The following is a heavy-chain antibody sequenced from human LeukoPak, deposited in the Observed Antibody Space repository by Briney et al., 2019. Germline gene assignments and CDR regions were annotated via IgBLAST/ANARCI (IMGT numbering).Heavy chain of an antibody. CDR3: ARGTYYYDSSGLSEFDP. CDR2: INPNSGGT. D-gene: IGHD3-22*01. CDR1: GYTFTGYY. V-gene: IGHV1-2*04. J-gene: IGHJ5*02. Sequence: VASVKVSCKASGYTFTGYYMHWVRQAPGQGLEWMGWINPNSGGTNYAQKFQGWVTMTRDTSISTAYMEPSRLRSDDTAVYYCARGTYYYDSSGLSEFDPWGQGTLVTVSS.